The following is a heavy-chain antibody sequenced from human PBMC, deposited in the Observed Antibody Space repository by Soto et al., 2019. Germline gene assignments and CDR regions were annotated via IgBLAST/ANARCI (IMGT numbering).Heavy chain of an antibody. J-gene: IGHJ5*02. V-gene: IGHV1-3*01. D-gene: IGHD2-2*01. CDR1: GYTFIFYA. CDR2: INPGNGNV. Sequence: XSVKVSCKASGYTFIFYAMYWVRQAPGQRLEWMGWINPGNGNVKYSQKFQGRVTITRDTSASTAYMELSSLRSEDTAVYYCASGMASETLIYNWFDPWGQGTLVTVSS. CDR3: ASGMASETLIYNWFDP.